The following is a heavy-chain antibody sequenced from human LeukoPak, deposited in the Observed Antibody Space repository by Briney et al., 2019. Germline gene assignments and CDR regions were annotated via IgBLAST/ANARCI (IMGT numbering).Heavy chain of an antibody. Sequence: GGSLRLSCAASGFTFSSHAMSWVRQAPGKGLEWVSGISSGGVSTYYADSVKGRFSISRDNSKNTLYLQMNSLRAEDTAVYYCASLDIVVVPADPYYFDYWGQGTLVTVSS. J-gene: IGHJ4*02. CDR3: ASLDIVVVPADPYYFDY. V-gene: IGHV3-23*01. CDR1: GFTFSSHA. CDR2: ISSGGVST. D-gene: IGHD2-2*03.